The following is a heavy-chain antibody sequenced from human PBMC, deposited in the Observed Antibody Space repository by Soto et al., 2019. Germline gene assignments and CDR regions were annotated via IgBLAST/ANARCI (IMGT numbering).Heavy chain of an antibody. D-gene: IGHD5-18*01. J-gene: IGHJ4*02. CDR1: GDTLSTHG. V-gene: IGHV1-69*01. Sequence: QVQLVQSGAEVKKPGSSVKVSCKASGDTLSTHGISWVRQAPGQGLEWMGGTIPIIGTTDYAEKFQGRVTITADESTTTSYMELSSLRPDDTAVYYCAAGDSSDTGDHCGQVTLVTVSS. CDR3: AAGDSSDTGDH. CDR2: TIPIIGTT.